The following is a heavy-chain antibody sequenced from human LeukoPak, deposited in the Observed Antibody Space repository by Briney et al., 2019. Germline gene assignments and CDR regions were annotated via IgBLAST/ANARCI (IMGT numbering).Heavy chain of an antibody. CDR3: ARGVVDIVATQLYNWFDP. Sequence: SETLSLTCTVSGGSISSGDYYWSWIRQPPGKGLEWIGYIYYSGSTYYNPSLKSRVTISVDTSKNQFSLKLSSVTAADTAVYYCARGVVDIVATQLYNWFDPWGQGTLVTVSS. J-gene: IGHJ5*02. D-gene: IGHD5-12*01. CDR1: GGSISSGDYY. V-gene: IGHV4-30-4*01. CDR2: IYYSGST.